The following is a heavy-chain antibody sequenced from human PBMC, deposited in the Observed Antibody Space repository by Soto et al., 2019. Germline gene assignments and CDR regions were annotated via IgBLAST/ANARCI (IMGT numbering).Heavy chain of an antibody. J-gene: IGHJ4*02. CDR3: AAGRYDFWSGVFDY. Sequence: QMQLVQSGPEVKKPGTSVKVSCKASGFTFTRSAVPWVRQARGQRLEWIGWIVVGSGNTNYAQKFQERVTITRDMSTSAADMELSSLRSEDTAVYYCAAGRYDFWSGVFDYWGQGTLVTVSS. V-gene: IGHV1-58*01. CDR2: IVVGSGNT. CDR1: GFTFTRSA. D-gene: IGHD3-3*01.